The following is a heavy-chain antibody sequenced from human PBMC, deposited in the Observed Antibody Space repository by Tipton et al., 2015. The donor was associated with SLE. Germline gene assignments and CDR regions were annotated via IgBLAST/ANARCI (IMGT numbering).Heavy chain of an antibody. Sequence: TLSLTCTVSGYSISSDYYWGWIRQPPGKGLEWIGSIYYSGTIYYNPSLMSRVTISIDTSKNQFSLRLSSVTAADTALYYCARLDFNHDFWSGYAFDIWGQGTMVTVSS. D-gene: IGHD3-3*01. CDR2: IYYSGTI. V-gene: IGHV4-38-2*02. CDR3: ARLDFNHDFWSGYAFDI. CDR1: GYSISSDYY. J-gene: IGHJ3*02.